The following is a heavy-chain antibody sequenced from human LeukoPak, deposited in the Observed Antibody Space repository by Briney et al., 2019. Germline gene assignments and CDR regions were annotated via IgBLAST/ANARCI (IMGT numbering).Heavy chain of an antibody. CDR3: AKVAGASEKYFDY. Sequence: GGSLRLSCAASGFTFSGSAMHWVRQASGKGLEWVGRIRSKANSYATAYAASVKGRFTISRDDSKNTAYLQMNSLKTEDTAVYYCAKVAGASEKYFDYWGQGILVTVSS. V-gene: IGHV3-73*01. D-gene: IGHD2-15*01. CDR2: IRSKANSYAT. CDR1: GFTFSGSA. J-gene: IGHJ4*02.